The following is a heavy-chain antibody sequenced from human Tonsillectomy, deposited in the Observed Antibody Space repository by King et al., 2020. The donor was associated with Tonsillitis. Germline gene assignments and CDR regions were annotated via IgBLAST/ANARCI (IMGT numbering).Heavy chain of an antibody. CDR3: AKDRGDSSGYHNDY. CDR1: GFTFSSYA. CDR2: LSGSGGST. D-gene: IGHD3-22*01. J-gene: IGHJ4*02. V-gene: IGHV3-23*04. Sequence: VQLVESGGVLVQPGGSLRLSCGASGFTFSSYAMSWVRHAPGKGLEWVSALSGSGGSTYYADSVKGRFTISRDNSKNTPYLQMNSLIAEDTAVYYCAKDRGDSSGYHNDYWGQGTLVTVSS.